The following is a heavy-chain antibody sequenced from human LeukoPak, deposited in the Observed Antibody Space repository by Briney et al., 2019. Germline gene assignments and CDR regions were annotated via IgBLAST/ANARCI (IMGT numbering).Heavy chain of an antibody. CDR2: IYYSGST. Sequence: SETLSLTCTVSGGSISSYYWSWIRQPPGKGLEWIGYIYYSGSTNYNPSLKSRVTISVDTSKNQFSLKLSSVTAADTAVYYCARWVLTGTTGYFDYWGQGTLVTVSS. CDR3: ARWVLTGTTGYFDY. V-gene: IGHV4-59*12. J-gene: IGHJ4*02. D-gene: IGHD3-9*01. CDR1: GGSISSYY.